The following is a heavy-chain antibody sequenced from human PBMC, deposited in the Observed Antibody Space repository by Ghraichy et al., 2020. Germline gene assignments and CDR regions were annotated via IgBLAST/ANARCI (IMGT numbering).Heavy chain of an antibody. Sequence: ASVKVSCKASGYTFTSYGISWVRQAPEQGLEWMGWIGAQRGNTNYAQKFQGRVTMTTDTSTTTAYMELRSLRSDDTAVYYCAKDRDQWDLSYFDYWGQGVLVTVSS. CDR3: AKDRDQWDLSYFDY. D-gene: IGHD1-26*01. CDR1: GYTFTSYG. CDR2: IGAQRGNT. V-gene: IGHV1-18*01. J-gene: IGHJ4*02.